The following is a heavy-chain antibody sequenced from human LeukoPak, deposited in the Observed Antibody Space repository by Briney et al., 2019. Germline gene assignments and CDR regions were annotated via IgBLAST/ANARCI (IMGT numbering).Heavy chain of an antibody. Sequence: PSETLSLTCAVYGGSFSGYYWSWIRQPPGKGLEWIGEINHSGSTNYNPSLKSRVTISVDTSKNQFSLKLTSVTAADTAMYYCARGGTWPTYFDSWGQGTLVTVSS. CDR3: ARGGTWPTYFDS. CDR1: GGSFSGYY. V-gene: IGHV4-34*01. J-gene: IGHJ4*02. CDR2: INHSGST. D-gene: IGHD1-1*01.